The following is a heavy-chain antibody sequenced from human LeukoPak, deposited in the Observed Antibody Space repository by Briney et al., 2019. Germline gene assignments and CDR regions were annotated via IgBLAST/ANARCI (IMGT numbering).Heavy chain of an antibody. D-gene: IGHD6-13*01. CDR1: GGSISSSNW. J-gene: IGHJ4*02. Sequence: SETLSLTCAVSGGSISSSNWWSWVRQPPGKGLEWIGEFYHSGSTNYNPSLKSRVTISVDKSKNQFSLKLSSVTAADTAVYYCARDLADSSSRYYFDYWGQGTLVTVSS. V-gene: IGHV4-4*02. CDR2: FYHSGST. CDR3: ARDLADSSSRYYFDY.